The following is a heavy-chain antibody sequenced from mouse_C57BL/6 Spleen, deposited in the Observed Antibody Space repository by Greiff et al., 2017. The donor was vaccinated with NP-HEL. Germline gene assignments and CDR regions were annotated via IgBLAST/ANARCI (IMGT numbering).Heavy chain of an antibody. V-gene: IGHV3-1*01. CDR1: GYSITSGYD. J-gene: IGHJ1*03. CDR3: ARDRTYGSSYGYFDV. D-gene: IGHD1-1*01. CDR2: ISYSGST. Sequence: QRVESGPGMVKPSQSLSLTCTVTGYSITSGYDWHWIRHFPGNKLEWMGYISYSGSTNYNPSLKSRISITHDTSKNHFFLKLNSVTTEDTATYYCARDRTYGSSYGYFDVWGTGTTVTVSS.